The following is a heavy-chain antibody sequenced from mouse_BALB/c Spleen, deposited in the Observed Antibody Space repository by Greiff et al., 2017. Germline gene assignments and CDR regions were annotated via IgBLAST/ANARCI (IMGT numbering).Heavy chain of an antibody. Sequence: VQLKQSGAELVRSGASVKLSCTASGFNIKDYYMHWVKQRPEQGLEWIGWIDPENGDTEYAPKFQGKATMTADTSSNTAYLQLSSLTSEDTAVYYCSPPMITEMDCWGQGTSVTVSS. J-gene: IGHJ4*01. CDR1: GFNIKDYY. CDR3: SPPMITEMDC. D-gene: IGHD2-4*01. V-gene: IGHV14-4*02. CDR2: IDPENGDT.